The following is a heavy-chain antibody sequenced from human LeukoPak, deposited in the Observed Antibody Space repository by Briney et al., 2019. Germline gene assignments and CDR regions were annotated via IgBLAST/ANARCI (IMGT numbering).Heavy chain of an antibody. J-gene: IGHJ4*02. D-gene: IGHD3-16*01. CDR3: VRGGELVGSYFDY. CDR1: GFTFDSYG. Sequence: GGSLRLSCAASGFTFDSYGMSWVRQAPGKVLEWVSGINWNGDDTTYADSVKGRFTISRDNAKNSLYLQINSLRAEDTALYYCVRGGELVGSYFDYWGPGTLVTVSS. V-gene: IGHV3-20*04. CDR2: INWNGDDT.